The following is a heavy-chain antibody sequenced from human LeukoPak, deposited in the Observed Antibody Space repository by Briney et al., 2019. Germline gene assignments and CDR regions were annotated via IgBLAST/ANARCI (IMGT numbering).Heavy chain of an antibody. CDR1: GFTVSRNY. V-gene: IGHV3-53*01. J-gene: IGHJ6*03. D-gene: IGHD2-2*03. CDR3: ARAAWIDYYYYIDV. Sequence: GGSLRLSCAASGFTVSRNYMTWVRQAPGKGLEWVSVIYSSGTTYYADSVKGRFTISRDNSKNTLYLQMNSLRAEDTAVYYCARAAWIDYYYYIDVGGKGTTVTISS. CDR2: IYSSGTT.